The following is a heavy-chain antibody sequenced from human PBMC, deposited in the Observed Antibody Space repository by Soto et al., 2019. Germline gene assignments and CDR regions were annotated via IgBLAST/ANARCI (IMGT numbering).Heavy chain of an antibody. CDR2: IKSKTDGGTT. Sequence: EVQLVESGGGLVQPGGSLRLSCAASGFIFTNAWMSWFPQPPGKGLEWVGRIKSKTDGGTTDYAAPVKGRFTVSRDDSKNTLFLQMNSLKTEDTAVYYCTTYTSSSFGSWGQGTLVTVSS. J-gene: IGHJ4*02. CDR3: TTYTSSSFGS. CDR1: GFIFTNAW. V-gene: IGHV3-15*01. D-gene: IGHD6-6*01.